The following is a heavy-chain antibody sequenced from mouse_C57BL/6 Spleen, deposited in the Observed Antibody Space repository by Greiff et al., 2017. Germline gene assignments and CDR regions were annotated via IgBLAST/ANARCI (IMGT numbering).Heavy chain of an antibody. D-gene: IGHD2-1*01. Sequence: QVQLQQSVAELVKPGASVKLSCKASGYTFTSYWMHWVKQRPGQGLEWIGMIHPNSGSTNYNEKFKSKATLTVDKSSSTAYMQLSSLTSEDSAVYYCARSHGNYDAMDYWGQGTSVTVSS. V-gene: IGHV1-64*01. CDR1: GYTFTSYW. CDR2: IHPNSGST. J-gene: IGHJ4*01. CDR3: ARSHGNYDAMDY.